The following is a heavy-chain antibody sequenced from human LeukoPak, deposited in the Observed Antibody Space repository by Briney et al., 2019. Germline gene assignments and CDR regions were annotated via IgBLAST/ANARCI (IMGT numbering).Heavy chain of an antibody. CDR2: INPNSGGT. J-gene: IGHJ6*02. CDR1: GYTFTGYY. CDR3: ARETRGSPTYYYYDMDV. V-gene: IGHV1-2*04. D-gene: IGHD1-26*01. Sequence: ASVKVSFKASGYTFTGYYMHWVRQAPGQGLEWMGWINPNSGGTNYAQKFQGWVTMTRDTSISTAYMELSRLRSDDTAVYYCARETRGSPTYYYYDMDVWGQGTTVTVSS.